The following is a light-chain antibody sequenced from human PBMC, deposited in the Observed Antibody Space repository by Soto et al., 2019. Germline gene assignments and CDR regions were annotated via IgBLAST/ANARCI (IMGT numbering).Light chain of an antibody. J-gene: IGKJ3*01. Sequence: EIVLTQSPGTLSLSPGERATLACRASQSVSNNYLAWYQQKPGQAPRLLIYGASNRATGIPDRFSGSGSGTDFTLTISRLEPEDFAVYYWQHNGSSPPFTFGPGTTVDIK. CDR1: QSVSNNY. CDR3: QHNGSSPPFT. V-gene: IGKV3-20*01. CDR2: GAS.